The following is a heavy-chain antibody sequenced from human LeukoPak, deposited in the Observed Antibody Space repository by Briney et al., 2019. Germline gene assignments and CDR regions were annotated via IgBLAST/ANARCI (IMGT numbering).Heavy chain of an antibody. D-gene: IGHD3-22*01. CDR3: ARDYYDSSGYYPDDAFDI. CDR1: RYTFTGYY. J-gene: IGHJ3*02. Sequence: ASVKVSCKASRYTFTGYYMHWVRQAPGQGLEWMGWINPNSGGTNYAQKFQGRVTMTRDTSISTAYMELSRLRSDDTAVYYCARDYYDSSGYYPDDAFDIWGQGTMVTVSS. CDR2: INPNSGGT. V-gene: IGHV1-2*02.